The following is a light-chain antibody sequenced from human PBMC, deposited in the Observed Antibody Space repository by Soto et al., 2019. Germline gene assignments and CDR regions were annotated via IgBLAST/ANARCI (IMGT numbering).Light chain of an antibody. CDR1: SSDVGGYNY. CDR2: EVS. V-gene: IGLV2-14*01. J-gene: IGLJ1*01. CDR3: SSYTSSRVYV. Sequence: QSALTQPASVSGSPGQSITISCTGTSSDVGGYNYVSWYQQQSGKAPKLMIHEVSNRPSGVSNRFSGSKSGNTASLTISGLQAEDEADYYCSSYTSSRVYVFGIGTKVTVL.